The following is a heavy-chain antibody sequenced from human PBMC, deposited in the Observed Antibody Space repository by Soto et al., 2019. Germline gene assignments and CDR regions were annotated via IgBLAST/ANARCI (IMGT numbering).Heavy chain of an antibody. CDR3: AREMGERSSGWYYYYYGMDV. CDR1: GFTFSSYG. V-gene: IGHV3-33*01. J-gene: IGHJ6*02. Sequence: PGGSLRLSCAASGFTFSSYGMHWVRQAPGKGLEWVAVIWYDGSNKYYADSVKGRFTISRDNSKNTLYLQMNSLRAEDTAVYYCAREMGERSSGWYYYYYGMDVWGQGTTVTVSS. CDR2: IWYDGSNK. D-gene: IGHD6-19*01.